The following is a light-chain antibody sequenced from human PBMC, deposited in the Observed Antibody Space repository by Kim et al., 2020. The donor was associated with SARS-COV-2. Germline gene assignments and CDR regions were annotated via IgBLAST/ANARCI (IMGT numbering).Light chain of an antibody. Sequence: GQTVRNTCQGDSHRSYYASWYQQKPGQAPVLVIYGKNTRPSGIPDRFSGSSSGNTASLTITGAQAEDEADYYCNSRDRSGKPLRVFGGGTQLTVL. CDR3: NSRDRSGKPLRV. CDR2: GKN. V-gene: IGLV3-19*01. CDR1: SHRSYY. J-gene: IGLJ3*02.